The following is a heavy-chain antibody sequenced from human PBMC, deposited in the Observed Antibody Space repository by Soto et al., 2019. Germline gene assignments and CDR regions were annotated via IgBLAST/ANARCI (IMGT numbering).Heavy chain of an antibody. V-gene: IGHV1-2*04. Sequence: QVPLVQSGAEVKKPGASVKVSCKASGYTFTGYYMHWVRQAPGQGLEWMGWINPNSGGTNYAQKFQGWVTMTRDTSISTAYMELSRLRSDDTAVYYCARASAVAGPYYYYYGMDVWGQGTTVTVSS. CDR2: INPNSGGT. J-gene: IGHJ6*02. CDR1: GYTFTGYY. CDR3: ARASAVAGPYYYYYGMDV. D-gene: IGHD6-19*01.